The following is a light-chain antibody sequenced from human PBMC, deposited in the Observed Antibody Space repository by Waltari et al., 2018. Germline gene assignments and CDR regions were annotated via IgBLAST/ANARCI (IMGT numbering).Light chain of an antibody. CDR1: QDFSHN. V-gene: IGKV3-15*01. CDR3: QQYNNWPLT. J-gene: IGKJ4*01. Sequence: EIVMTQSPATLSGSPGERGTLSCRASQDFSHNLAWYQQKPGQAPRLLMYGAFTRATGIPARFSGSGSGTEFTLTINSMQSEDIAVYYCQQYNNWPLTFGGGTKVEIK. CDR2: GAF.